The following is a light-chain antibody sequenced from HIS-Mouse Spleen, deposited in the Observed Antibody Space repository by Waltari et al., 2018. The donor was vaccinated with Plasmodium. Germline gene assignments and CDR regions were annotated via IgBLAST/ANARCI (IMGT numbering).Light chain of an antibody. V-gene: IGLV3-19*01. Sequence: SSELTQDPAVSVALGQTVRITCQGYSLRSYYASWYQQKPGQAPVLVIYGKNNRPSGIPDRFSVSSSGNTASLTITGAQAEDEADYYCNSRDSSGTHGVFGGGTKLTVL. CDR3: NSRDSSGTHGV. CDR2: GKN. J-gene: IGLJ2*01. CDR1: SLRSYY.